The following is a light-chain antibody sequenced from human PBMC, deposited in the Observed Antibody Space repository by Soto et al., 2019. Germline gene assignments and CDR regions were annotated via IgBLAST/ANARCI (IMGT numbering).Light chain of an antibody. CDR3: QQYGSTLYT. V-gene: IGKV3-20*01. Sequence: EIVLTQSPGTLSLSPGERATLSCRASQSVSSSYFAWYQQKPGQAPRLLIYGASSRATGIPDRFSGSGAGTDFTFTISRLEPEDFAVYYCQQYGSTLYTFGQGTKLEIK. CDR2: GAS. CDR1: QSVSSSY. J-gene: IGKJ2*01.